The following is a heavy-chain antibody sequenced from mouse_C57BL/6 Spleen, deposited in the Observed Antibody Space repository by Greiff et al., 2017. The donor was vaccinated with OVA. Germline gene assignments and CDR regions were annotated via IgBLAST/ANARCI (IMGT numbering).Heavy chain of an antibody. D-gene: IGHD4-1*01. CDR2: IYPRSGTP. CDR3: ARSDWDGDD. Sequence: VKLMESGAELARPGASVKLSCKASGYTFTSYGISWVKQRTGQGLEWIGEIYPRSGTPYYNEQFKGKATLTADKSSRPPYMELRSLTSEDSAVYFCARSDWDGDDWGQGTTLTVSS. J-gene: IGHJ2*01. CDR1: GYTFTSYG. V-gene: IGHV1-81*01.